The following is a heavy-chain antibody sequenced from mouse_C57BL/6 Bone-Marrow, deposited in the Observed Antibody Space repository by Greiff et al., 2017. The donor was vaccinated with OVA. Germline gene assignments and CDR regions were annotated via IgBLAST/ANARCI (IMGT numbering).Heavy chain of an antibody. Sequence: EVQRVESGGGLVQPGGSLKLSCAASGFTFSDYYMYWVRQTPEKRLEWVAYISNGGGSTYYPDTVKGRFTISRDNAKNTLYLQMSRLKSEDTAMYYCAIGDSSGYEFAYWGQGTLVTVSA. D-gene: IGHD3-2*02. CDR3: AIGDSSGYEFAY. V-gene: IGHV5-12*01. CDR2: ISNGGGST. CDR1: GFTFSDYY. J-gene: IGHJ3*01.